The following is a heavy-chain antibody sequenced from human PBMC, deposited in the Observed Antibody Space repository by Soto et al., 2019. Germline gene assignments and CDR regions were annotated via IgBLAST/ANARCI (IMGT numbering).Heavy chain of an antibody. D-gene: IGHD5-12*01. V-gene: IGHV2-5*01. J-gene: IGHJ6*02. Sequence: SGPTLVKPTQTLTLTCTFSGFSLSTSGVGVGWIRQPPGKALEWLALIYWNDDKRYSPSLKSRLTITKDTSKNQVVLTMTNMDPVDTATYYCAHQEDIVATNYYYYGMDVWGQGTTVTVSS. CDR1: GFSLSTSGVG. CDR2: IYWNDDK. CDR3: AHQEDIVATNYYYYGMDV.